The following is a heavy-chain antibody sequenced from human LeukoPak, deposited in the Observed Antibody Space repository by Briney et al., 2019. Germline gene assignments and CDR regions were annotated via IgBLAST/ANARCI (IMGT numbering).Heavy chain of an antibody. CDR3: AKVPLAAAGNYYYYGMDV. CDR2: ISGSGGST. Sequence: PGGSLRLSCAASGFTFSSYAMSWVRQAPGKGLEWVSAISGSGGSTYYADSVKGRFTISRDNSKNTLYLQMNSLRAEDTAVYYCAKVPLAAAGNYYYYGMDVWGQGTTVTVSS. V-gene: IGHV3-23*01. CDR1: GFTFSSYA. D-gene: IGHD6-13*01. J-gene: IGHJ6*02.